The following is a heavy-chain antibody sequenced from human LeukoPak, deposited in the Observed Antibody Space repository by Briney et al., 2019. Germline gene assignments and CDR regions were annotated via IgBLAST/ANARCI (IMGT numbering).Heavy chain of an antibody. V-gene: IGHV4-59*08. CDR2: LYYTGST. Sequence: SETLSLTCTVSGGSISSYYWSWIRQPPGKGLEWIGYLYYTGSTKYNPSLKSRVTTSVDTSKNQFSLKLSSVTAADTAVYFCAGHRGNHYGFFAFWGQGTLVTVSS. CDR3: AGHRGNHYGFFAF. D-gene: IGHD4-17*01. CDR1: GGSISSYY. J-gene: IGHJ4*02.